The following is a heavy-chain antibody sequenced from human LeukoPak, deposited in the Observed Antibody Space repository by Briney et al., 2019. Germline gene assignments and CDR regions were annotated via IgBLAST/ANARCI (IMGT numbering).Heavy chain of an antibody. CDR1: GYTFTDYY. J-gene: IGHJ6*02. D-gene: IGHD6-19*01. CDR2: INPSGGGT. Sequence: ASVKVSCKASGYTFTDYYMNWVRQAPGQGLEWMGVINPSGGGTSYAQRFQGRVTMTTDTSSSTVYMELSSLRSEDTAVYYCARDKDAPGYSSGWRQYYYGLDIWGQGTTVTVS. V-gene: IGHV1-46*01. CDR3: ARDKDAPGYSSGWRQYYYGLDI.